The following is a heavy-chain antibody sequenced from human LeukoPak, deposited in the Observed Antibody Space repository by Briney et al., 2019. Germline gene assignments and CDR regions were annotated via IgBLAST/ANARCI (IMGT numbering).Heavy chain of an antibody. Sequence: SSETLSLTCAVYGGSFSGYYWSWIRQPPGKGLEWIGEINHSGSTNYNPSLKSRVTISVDTSKNQFSLKLSSVTAADTAVYYCARTRAYCSGGSCYSHHYYYGMDVWGQGTTVTVSS. V-gene: IGHV4-34*01. CDR1: GGSFSGYY. CDR3: ARTRAYCSGGSCYSHHYYYGMDV. D-gene: IGHD2-15*01. CDR2: INHSGST. J-gene: IGHJ6*02.